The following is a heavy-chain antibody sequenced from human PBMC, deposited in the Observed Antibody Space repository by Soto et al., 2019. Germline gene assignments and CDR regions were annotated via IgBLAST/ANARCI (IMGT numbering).Heavy chain of an antibody. D-gene: IGHD5-12*01. CDR2: IHPSGQPI. CDR3: ASRASR. Sequence: EVQLVESGGGLIQPGGSLRLSCAASGFTFSSSEMYWVRQAPGKGLEWVSYIHPSGQPIFYADSVKGRFTISRDNAKNSVYVHMCSLKVEDSAVYYCASRASRWGQGTMVTVSS. J-gene: IGHJ3*01. V-gene: IGHV3-48*03. CDR1: GFTFSSSE.